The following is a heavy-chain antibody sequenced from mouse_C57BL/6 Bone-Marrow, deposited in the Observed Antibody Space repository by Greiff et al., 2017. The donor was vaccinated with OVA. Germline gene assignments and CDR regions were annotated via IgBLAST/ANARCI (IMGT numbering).Heavy chain of an antibody. CDR3: TTTVVATDY. V-gene: IGHV14-4*01. Sequence: EVQLQQSGAELVRPGASVKLSCTASGFNITDDYMHWVKQRPEQGLEWIGWIDPETGDTEYASKFQGKATITADTSSNTAYLQLSSLTSEDTAVYYCTTTVVATDYWGQGTTLTVSS. CDR1: GFNITDDY. D-gene: IGHD1-1*01. J-gene: IGHJ2*01. CDR2: IDPETGDT.